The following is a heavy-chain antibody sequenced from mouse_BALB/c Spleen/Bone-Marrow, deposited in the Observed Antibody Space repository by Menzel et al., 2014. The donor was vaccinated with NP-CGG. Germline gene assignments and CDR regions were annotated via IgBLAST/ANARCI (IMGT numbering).Heavy chain of an antibody. CDR3: ARQGVYYGKTYYAMDY. CDR1: GFTFSSYI. J-gene: IGHJ4*01. V-gene: IGHV5-12-2*01. Sequence: EVKLQESGGGLVQPGGSLKISCAASGFTFSSYIMSWVRQTPEKRLEWVAYISNGGGSPYYPDTVKGRFTISNDNAKNTLYLQMISLKSEDTAMYYCARQGVYYGKTYYAMDYWGQGTSVTVSS. CDR2: ISNGGGSP. D-gene: IGHD2-1*01.